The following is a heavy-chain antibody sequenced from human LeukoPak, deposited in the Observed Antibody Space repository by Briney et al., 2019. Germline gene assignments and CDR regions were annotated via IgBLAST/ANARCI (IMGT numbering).Heavy chain of an antibody. J-gene: IGHJ4*02. V-gene: IGHV6-1*01. Sequence: SQTLSLTCAVSGDSVPSNSAAWNWIRQSPSRGLEWLGRTYYRSKWYNDYAPSVKSRITINPDTSKNQLSLRLNYVAPSDTAVKCCASIAAAGGGFWGQGTLVTVSS. CDR3: ASIAAAGGGF. CDR1: GDSVPSNSAA. D-gene: IGHD6-13*01. CDR2: TYYRSKWYN.